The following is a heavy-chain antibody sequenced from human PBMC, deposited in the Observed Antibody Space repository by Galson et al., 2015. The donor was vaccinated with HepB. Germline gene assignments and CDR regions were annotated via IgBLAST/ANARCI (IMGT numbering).Heavy chain of an antibody. V-gene: IGHV3-23*01. Sequence: SLRLSCAASGFTFSGYTMSWVRQAPGKGLEWVSAISGAGGDAYYADSVKGRFTISRDNSKNTVFLQMNSLRAEDTALYYCAKDPYLYSALAGTMAGFDYWGQGTLVTVSS. CDR1: GFTFSGYT. D-gene: IGHD6-19*01. CDR2: ISGAGGDA. CDR3: AKDPYLYSALAGTMAGFDY. J-gene: IGHJ4*02.